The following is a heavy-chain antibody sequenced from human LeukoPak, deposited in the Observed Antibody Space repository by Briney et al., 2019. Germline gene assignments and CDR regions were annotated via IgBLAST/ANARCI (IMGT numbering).Heavy chain of an antibody. D-gene: IGHD3-10*01. V-gene: IGHV1-8*01. CDR3: AREWYYYGSGSYSLHAFDI. CDR1: GYTFTSYD. J-gene: IGHJ3*02. CDR2: MNPNSGST. Sequence: ASVKVSCKASGYTFTSYDINWVRQATGQGLEWMGWMNPNSGSTGYAQKFQGRVTMTRNTSISTAYMELSSLRSEDTAVYYCAREWYYYGSGSYSLHAFDIWGQGTMVTVSS.